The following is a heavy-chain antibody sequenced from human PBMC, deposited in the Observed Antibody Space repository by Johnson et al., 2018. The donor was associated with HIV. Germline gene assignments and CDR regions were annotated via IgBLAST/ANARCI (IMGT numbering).Heavy chain of an antibody. CDR2: SSGSTI. CDR1: GFTFS. Sequence: VQLVEFGGGVVQPGRSLRLSCAASGFTFSSSGSTIYYADSVKGRFTISRDNSKNTLYLQMNSLRAEDTAVYYCVSSGCQRCAFDIWGQGTMVTVSS. J-gene: IGHJ3*02. V-gene: IGHV3-69-1*01. CDR3: VSSGCQRCAFDI. D-gene: IGHD6-19*01.